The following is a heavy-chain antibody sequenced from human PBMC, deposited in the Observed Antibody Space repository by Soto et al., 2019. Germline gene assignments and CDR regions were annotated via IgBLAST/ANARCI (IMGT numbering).Heavy chain of an antibody. J-gene: IGHJ4*01. D-gene: IGHD3-22*01. CDR2: IFYSGST. CDR1: GGSISSYY. V-gene: IGHV4-59*08. Sequence: SETLSLTCTVSGGSISSYYWSWIRQPPGKGLEYIGNIFYSGSTNYNPSLKSRVTMSVDTSKNQFSLKLTSVSAADTAMYYCVRRSDSALDYWGQGTLVTVSS. CDR3: VRRSDSALDY.